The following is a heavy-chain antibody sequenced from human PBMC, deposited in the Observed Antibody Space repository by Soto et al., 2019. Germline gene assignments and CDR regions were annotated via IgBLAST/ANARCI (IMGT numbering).Heavy chain of an antibody. V-gene: IGHV4-34*01. CDR1: GGSFSAYQ. CDR3: ARGWRFDP. CDR2: IHHSGTT. J-gene: IGHJ5*02. Sequence: SETLSLTCGVYGGSFSAYQWNWIRQSPGQGLEWIGEIHHSGTTKYNPSLESRINLSVDTSKKQFSLKMFSVTAADTAIYYCARGWRFDPWGQGTQVTV. D-gene: IGHD1-1*01.